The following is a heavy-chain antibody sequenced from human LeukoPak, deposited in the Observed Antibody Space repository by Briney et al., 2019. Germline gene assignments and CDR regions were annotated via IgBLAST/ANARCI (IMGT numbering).Heavy chain of an antibody. CDR3: ARGRYCSGGNCHSRPSNWFDP. CDR2: INHSGST. Sequence: PSETLSLTCAVSGGSINSSSSYYWGWIRQPPGKGLEWIGDINHSGSTNYNPSLKSRVTISVDTSKNQFSLKVSSVTAADTAVYSCARGRYCSGGNCHSRPSNWFDPWGQGTLVTVSS. V-gene: IGHV4-39*07. J-gene: IGHJ5*02. D-gene: IGHD2-15*01. CDR1: GGSINSSSSYY.